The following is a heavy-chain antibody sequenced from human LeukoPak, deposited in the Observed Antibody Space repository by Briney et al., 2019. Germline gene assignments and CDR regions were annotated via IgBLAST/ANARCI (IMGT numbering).Heavy chain of an antibody. CDR2: IYYSGTT. Sequence: SETLSLTCTVSGASINTYYWSWIRQPPGKGLEWIGYIYYSGTTSYNPSLKTRVTISIDTSKNQFSLKLSSVTAADTAVYYCARVLGIAAAGTFDYYGMDVWGQGTTVTVSS. D-gene: IGHD6-13*01. V-gene: IGHV4-59*12. CDR3: ARVLGIAAAGTFDYYGMDV. CDR1: GASINTYY. J-gene: IGHJ6*02.